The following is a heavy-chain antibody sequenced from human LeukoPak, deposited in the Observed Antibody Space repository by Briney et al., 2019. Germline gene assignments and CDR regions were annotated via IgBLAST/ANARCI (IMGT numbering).Heavy chain of an antibody. CDR3: AKSPSGRSRISRFDY. CDR2: ISYDGSNK. V-gene: IGHV3-30*18. D-gene: IGHD1-26*01. Sequence: GGSLRLSCAASGFTFSSYGMHWVRQAPGKGLEWVAVISYDGSNKHYADSVSGRFTISRDNSKNTLSLQMNSLRAEDTAMYYCAKSPSGRSRISRFDYWGQGILVTVSS. J-gene: IGHJ4*02. CDR1: GFTFSSYG.